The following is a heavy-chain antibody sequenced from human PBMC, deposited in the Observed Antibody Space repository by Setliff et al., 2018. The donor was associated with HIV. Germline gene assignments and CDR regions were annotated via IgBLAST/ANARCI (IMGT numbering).Heavy chain of an antibody. CDR3: VRDWNGDGRSIDS. Sequence: PGGSLRLSCAASGLIFSSYWMSWVRQAPGKGLEWVANIKQDGSEKYYVDSVKGRFTISRDNAKNSLYLQMNSLGGEDTAVYYCVRDWNGDGRSIDSWGQGTLVTVSS. D-gene: IGHD1-1*01. CDR1: GLIFSSYW. V-gene: IGHV3-7*03. CDR2: IKQDGSEK. J-gene: IGHJ5*01.